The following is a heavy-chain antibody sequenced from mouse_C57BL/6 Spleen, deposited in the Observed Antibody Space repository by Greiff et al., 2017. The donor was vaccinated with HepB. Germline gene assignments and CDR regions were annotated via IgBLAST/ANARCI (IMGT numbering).Heavy chain of an antibody. V-gene: IGHV5-12*01. CDR3: ARRRNSYFDY. CDR2: ISNGGGST. CDR1: GFTFSDYY. D-gene: IGHD2-1*01. Sequence: EVQVVESGGGLVQPGGSLKLSCAASGFTFSDYYMYWVRQTPEKRLEWVAYISNGGGSTYYPDTVKGRFTISRDNAKNTLYLQMSRLKSEDTAMYYCARRRNSYFDYWGQGTTLTVSS. J-gene: IGHJ2*01.